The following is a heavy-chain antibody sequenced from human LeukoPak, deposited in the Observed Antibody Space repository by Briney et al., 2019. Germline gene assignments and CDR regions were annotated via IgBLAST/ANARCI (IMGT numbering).Heavy chain of an antibody. J-gene: IGHJ1*01. CDR2: INPNSGGT. D-gene: IGHD2-21*02. CDR1: GYTFTGYY. V-gene: IGHV1-2*02. CDR3: AADWRDSSAEYFQH. Sequence: ASVKVSCKASGYTFTGYYMHWVRQAPGQGLEWMGWINPNSGGTNYAQKFQERVTITRDMSTSTAYMELSSLRSEDTAVYYCAADWRDSSAEYFQHWGQGTLVTVSS.